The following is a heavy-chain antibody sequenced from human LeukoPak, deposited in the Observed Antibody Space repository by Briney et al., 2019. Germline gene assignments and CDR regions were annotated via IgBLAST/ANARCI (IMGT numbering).Heavy chain of an antibody. J-gene: IGHJ4*02. CDR1: GFTLRSYV. CDR3: GKGNKYDSSGYQFDY. D-gene: IGHD3-22*01. CDR2: ISSNGGST. V-gene: IGHV3-64D*06. Sequence: GGSLRLSCSVSGFTLRSYVMYWVRQAPGKGLEYVSVISSNGGSTNYADSVKGRFTISRDNSKNTLYLQMSSLRAEDTAVYYCGKGNKYDSSGYQFDYWGQGTLVTVSS.